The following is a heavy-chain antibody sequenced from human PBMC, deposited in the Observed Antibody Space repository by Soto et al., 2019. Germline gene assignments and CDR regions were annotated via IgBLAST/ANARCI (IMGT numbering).Heavy chain of an antibody. CDR2: IYYTGNT. CDR3: ARHGGGDLPPRDYDYGMDV. CDR1: GGSISSYY. J-gene: IGHJ6*02. D-gene: IGHD4-17*01. Sequence: QVQLQGSGPGLVKPSETLSLTCSVSGGSISSYYWSWIRQPPGKGLEWIGFIYYTGNTNYNPSLKSRVTISVDMPKNQFSLKRKSVTAADTAVYYCARHGGGDLPPRDYDYGMDVWGQGTTVTVFS. V-gene: IGHV4-59*08.